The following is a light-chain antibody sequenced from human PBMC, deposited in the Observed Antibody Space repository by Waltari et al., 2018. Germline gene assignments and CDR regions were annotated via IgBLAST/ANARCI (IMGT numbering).Light chain of an antibody. CDR3: CSYAGSSTFA. J-gene: IGLJ2*01. CDR2: DVT. CDR1: SNAVGDYNS. V-gene: IGLV2-23*02. Sequence: QSALTQPASVSGSPGQSITISCTGTSNAVGDYNSVSWYQQHPGKAPKLMIYDVTKRPSGVSNRFSGSKSGNTASLTISGLQAEDEGDYYCCSYAGSSTFAFGGGTKLTVL.